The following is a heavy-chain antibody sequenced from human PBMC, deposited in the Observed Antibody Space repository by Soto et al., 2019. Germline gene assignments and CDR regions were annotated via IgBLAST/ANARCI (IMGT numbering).Heavy chain of an antibody. V-gene: IGHV4-59*01. CDR1: GGSISSYY. D-gene: IGHD5-18*01. Sequence: SETLSLTCTVSGGSISSYYWSWIRQPPGKGLEWIGYIYYSGSTNYNPSLKSRVTISVDTSKNQFSLKLSSVTAADTAVYYCARVRLAAMVTKWFDPWGQGTLVTVSS. CDR3: ARVRLAAMVTKWFDP. J-gene: IGHJ5*02. CDR2: IYYSGST.